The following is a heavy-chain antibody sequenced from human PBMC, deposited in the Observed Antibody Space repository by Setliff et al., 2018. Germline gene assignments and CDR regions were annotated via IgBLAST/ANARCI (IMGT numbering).Heavy chain of an antibody. V-gene: IGHV4-34*01. D-gene: IGHD1-26*01. CDR3: ARDNTMVGATDY. CDR1: GGSFSGYQ. Sequence: PSETLSLTCAVYGGSFSGYQWTWIRQPPGKGLEWVGEINHSGSTNYNPSLKSRVSISVEKSKNQFSLRLRSVTAADTAVYFCARDNTMVGATDYWGLGTLVTVSS. CDR2: INHSGST. J-gene: IGHJ4*02.